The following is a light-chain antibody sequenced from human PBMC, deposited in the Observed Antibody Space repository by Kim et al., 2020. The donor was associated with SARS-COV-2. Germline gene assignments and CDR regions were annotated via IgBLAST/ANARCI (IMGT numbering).Light chain of an antibody. CDR2: AAS. CDR3: QQYGGSPPMYT. Sequence: PGERATLSCRASQSISSSFLAWYQQKPGQAPRLLIYAASSRATGIPDRFSGSGSGTDFTLTISRLEPEDFAVYHCQQYGGSPPMYTFGQGTKLEI. CDR1: QSISSSF. V-gene: IGKV3-20*01. J-gene: IGKJ2*01.